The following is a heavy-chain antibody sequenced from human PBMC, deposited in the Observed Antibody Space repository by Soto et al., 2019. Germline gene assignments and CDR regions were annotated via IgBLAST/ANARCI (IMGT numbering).Heavy chain of an antibody. Sequence: EVQLVESGGGLVQPGGSLRLSCVASGFALSNYWINWVRQAPGKGLEWVANIKQDGSEKNYVDSVKGRFTISRDNARNSLYLQMNSLRAEDTAAYYCATETSTWGCWGQGTLDAVSS. CDR3: ATETSTWGC. V-gene: IGHV3-7*05. D-gene: IGHD7-27*01. J-gene: IGHJ4*02. CDR2: IKQDGSEK. CDR1: GFALSNYW.